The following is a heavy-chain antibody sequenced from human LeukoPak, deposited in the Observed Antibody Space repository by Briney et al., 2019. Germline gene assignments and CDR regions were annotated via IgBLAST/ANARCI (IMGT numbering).Heavy chain of an antibody. CDR1: GFTFSTYA. CDR3: TRGRDTTGYFVY. D-gene: IGHD3-22*01. Sequence: GGSLRLSCAASGFTFSTYAMSWVRQAPGKGLEWVSYISGSSGIIDYADSVRGRFTISRDNAKNSLYLQMNSLRAEDTAVYYCTRGRDTTGYFVYWGQGTLVTVSS. CDR2: ISGSSGII. J-gene: IGHJ4*02. V-gene: IGHV3-48*01.